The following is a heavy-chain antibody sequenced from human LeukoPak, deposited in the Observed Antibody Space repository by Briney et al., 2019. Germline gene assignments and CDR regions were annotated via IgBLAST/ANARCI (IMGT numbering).Heavy chain of an antibody. D-gene: IGHD3-22*01. CDR3: ARHGHYYDSSGYYIDY. J-gene: IGHJ4*02. V-gene: IGHV5-51*01. CDR2: IYPGGSDT. Sequence: GESLKISCKGSGYSFTSYWIGWVRQMPGKGLGWMGIIYPGGSDTRYSPSFQGQVTISADKSISTAYLQWSSLKASDTAMYYCARHGHYYDSSGYYIDYWGQGTLVTVSS. CDR1: GYSFTSYW.